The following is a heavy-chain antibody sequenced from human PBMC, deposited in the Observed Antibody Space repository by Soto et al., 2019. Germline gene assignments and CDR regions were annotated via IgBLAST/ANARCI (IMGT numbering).Heavy chain of an antibody. J-gene: IGHJ4*02. V-gene: IGHV1-69*01. D-gene: IGHD2-15*01. CDR3: ARKSGRDCHSGGGCFSLDV. Sequence: QVQLVQSGAEVKKPGSSLKVSCKVFGETLNSNPIGWVRQAPGQGLEWVGGIVPLSDRTNYAQEWQGRVTVAADGSTSTVYMELSNLKSDDTAVYYCARKSGRDCHSGGGCFSLDVWGQGSLITVSS. CDR2: IVPLSDRT. CDR1: GETLNSNP.